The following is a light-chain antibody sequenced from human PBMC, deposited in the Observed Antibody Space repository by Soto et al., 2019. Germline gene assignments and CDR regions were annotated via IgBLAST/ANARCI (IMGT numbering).Light chain of an antibody. CDR3: QQYNSYPWT. V-gene: IGKV1-5*01. CDR1: QSISSW. CDR2: DAS. J-gene: IGKJ1*01. Sequence: DIQMTQSPSTLSASVGDRVSITCRASQSISSWLAWYQQKPGKAPKLLIYDASSLESGVPSRFSGSGSGTELALTISSLQSDDFATYYCQQYNSYPWTCGQGTKAEIK.